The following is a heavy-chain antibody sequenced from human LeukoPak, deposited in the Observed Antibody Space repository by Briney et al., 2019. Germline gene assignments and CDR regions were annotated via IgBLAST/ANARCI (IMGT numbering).Heavy chain of an antibody. CDR1: GGTFSSYA. D-gene: IGHD1-26*01. Sequence: SVKVSCKASGGTFSSYAISWVRQAPGQGLEWMGRIIPILGIANYAQKFQGRVTITADKSTSTAYIELSSLRSEDTAVYYCARAPPVGALDYWGQGTLVTVSS. J-gene: IGHJ4*02. V-gene: IGHV1-69*04. CDR3: ARAPPVGALDY. CDR2: IIPILGIA.